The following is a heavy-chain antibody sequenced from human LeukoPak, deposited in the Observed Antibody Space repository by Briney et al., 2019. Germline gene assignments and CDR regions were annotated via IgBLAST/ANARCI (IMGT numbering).Heavy chain of an antibody. CDR2: IWYDGSNK. V-gene: IGHV3-33*01. J-gene: IGHJ4*02. Sequence: GGSLRLSCAASGFTFSSYGMHWVRQAPGKGLEWVAVIWYDGSNKYYAGSVKGRFTISRDNSKNTLYLQMNSLRAEDTAVYYCAREYRIAAAADYWGQGTLVTVSS. CDR3: AREYRIAAAADY. D-gene: IGHD6-13*01. CDR1: GFTFSSYG.